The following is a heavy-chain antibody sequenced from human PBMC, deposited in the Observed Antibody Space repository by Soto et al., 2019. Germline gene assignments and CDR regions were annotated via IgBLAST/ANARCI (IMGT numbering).Heavy chain of an antibody. J-gene: IGHJ5*02. D-gene: IGHD3-10*01. CDR2: ISSGGSTT. Sequence: PGGSLRLSCAASGFTFSSYEMNWVRQAPGKGLEWVSYISSGGSTTYYADSVRGRFTISRDNAKNSLYLQMNSLRAEDTAVYYCARAGSGIYYPNWFDPWGQGTLVTVSS. V-gene: IGHV3-48*03. CDR1: GFTFSSYE. CDR3: ARAGSGIYYPNWFDP.